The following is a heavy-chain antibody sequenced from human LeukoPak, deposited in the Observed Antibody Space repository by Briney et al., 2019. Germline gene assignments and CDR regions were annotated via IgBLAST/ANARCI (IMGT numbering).Heavy chain of an antibody. J-gene: IGHJ4*02. D-gene: IGHD5-24*01. Sequence: GGSLRLSCAASGFTVSSNYMSWVRQAPGKGLEWVSVIYDNGDAYTADSVKGRFTISRHNSKNTLYLQMNSLRPEDTAVYYCAGGSRRDGYDYWGQGTLVTVSS. CDR1: GFTVSSNY. V-gene: IGHV3-53*04. CDR2: IYDNGDA. CDR3: AGGSRRDGYDY.